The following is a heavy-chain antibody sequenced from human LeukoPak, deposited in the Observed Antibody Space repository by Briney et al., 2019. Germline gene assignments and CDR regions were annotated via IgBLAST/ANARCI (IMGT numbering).Heavy chain of an antibody. CDR3: ARLLLFGELYLFDY. Sequence: SETLSLTCTVSGGSISSYYWSWIRQPPGKGLEWIGYIYYSGSTNYNPSLKSRVTISVDTSKNQFSLKLSSVTAADTAVYYCARLLLFGELYLFDYWGQGTLVTVSS. J-gene: IGHJ4*02. CDR2: IYYSGST. CDR1: GGSISSYY. V-gene: IGHV4-59*08. D-gene: IGHD3-10*01.